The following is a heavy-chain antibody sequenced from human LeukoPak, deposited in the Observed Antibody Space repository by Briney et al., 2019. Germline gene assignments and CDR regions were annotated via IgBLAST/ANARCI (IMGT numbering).Heavy chain of an antibody. J-gene: IGHJ4*02. CDR3: ARDTDDYGDYVDYFDY. CDR2: IKQDGSEK. D-gene: IGHD4-17*01. Sequence: GGSLRLSCAASGFTFSSYWMSWVRQAPGKGLEWVANIKQDGSEKYYVDSVKGRFTIPRDNAKNSLYLQMNSLRAEDTAVYYCARDTDDYGDYVDYFDYWGQGTLVTVSS. CDR1: GFTFSSYW. V-gene: IGHV3-7*01.